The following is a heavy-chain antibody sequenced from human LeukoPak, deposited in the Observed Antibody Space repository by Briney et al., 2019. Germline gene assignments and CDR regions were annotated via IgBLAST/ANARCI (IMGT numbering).Heavy chain of an antibody. CDR2: ISSSGSTI. CDR1: GFTFSSYE. Sequence: GGSLRLSCAASGFTFSSYEMNWVRQAPGKGLEWVSYISSSGSTIYYADSVKGRFTIPRDNAKNSLYLQMNSLRAEDTAVYYCARDALGGSPYYFDYWGQGTLVTVSS. J-gene: IGHJ4*02. D-gene: IGHD3-16*01. CDR3: ARDALGGSPYYFDY. V-gene: IGHV3-48*03.